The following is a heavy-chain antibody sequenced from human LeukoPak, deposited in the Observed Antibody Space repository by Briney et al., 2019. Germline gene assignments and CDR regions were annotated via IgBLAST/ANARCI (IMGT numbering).Heavy chain of an antibody. J-gene: IGHJ6*03. V-gene: IGHV4-59*12. Sequence: SETLSLTCTVSGGSISSYYWSWIRQPPGKGLEWIGYIYYSGSTNYNPSLKSRVTISVDMSKNQFSLKLSSVTAADTAVYYCARGIGNYADYYYMDVWGKGTTVTVSS. CDR1: GGSISSYY. CDR3: ARGIGNYADYYYMDV. D-gene: IGHD1-7*01. CDR2: IYYSGST.